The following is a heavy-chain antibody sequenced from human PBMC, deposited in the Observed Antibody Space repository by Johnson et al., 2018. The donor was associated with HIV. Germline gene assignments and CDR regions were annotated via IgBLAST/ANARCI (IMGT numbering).Heavy chain of an antibody. CDR3: ARSVNAGHPFDF. J-gene: IGHJ3*01. CDR2: ISGSGGGT. D-gene: IGHD2-8*01. CDR1: GFTFSSYA. Sequence: VQLVESGGGVVQPGRSLRVSCAASGFTFSSYAMSWVRQAPGKGLEWVSAISGSGGGTYYADSVKGRFTISRDNSKNTLYLQMNSLRAEDTAVYYCARSVNAGHPFDFWGQGTMVTVSS. V-gene: IGHV3-23*04.